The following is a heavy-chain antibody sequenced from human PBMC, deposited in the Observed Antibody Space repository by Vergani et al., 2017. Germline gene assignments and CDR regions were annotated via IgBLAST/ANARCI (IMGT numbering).Heavy chain of an antibody. J-gene: IGHJ4*02. CDR2: ISWNSGSI. V-gene: IGHV3-9*01. CDR1: GFTFDDYA. Sequence: EVQLVESGGGLVQPGRSLRLSCAASGFTFDDYALHWVRQAPGKGLEWVSGISWNSGSIGYADSVKGRFNISRDNAKNSLYLQMNSLRTEDTALYYCAKASLDTAMFTCVDYWGQGTLVTVSS. CDR3: AKASLDTAMFTCVDY. D-gene: IGHD5-18*01.